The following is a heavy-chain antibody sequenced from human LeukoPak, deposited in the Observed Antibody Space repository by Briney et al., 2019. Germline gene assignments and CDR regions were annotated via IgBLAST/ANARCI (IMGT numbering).Heavy chain of an antibody. CDR1: GGSITSSSYY. Sequence: SETLSLTCTVSGGSITSSSYYWGWIRQPPGKGLEWIGSIDYRGSAFYNPSLKSRVTISVDTSKNKFSLRLSSVTAADTAVYYCAKDMGIRYFDYWGQGTLVTVSS. D-gene: IGHD7-27*01. CDR2: IDYRGSA. J-gene: IGHJ4*02. CDR3: AKDMGIRYFDY. V-gene: IGHV4-39*07.